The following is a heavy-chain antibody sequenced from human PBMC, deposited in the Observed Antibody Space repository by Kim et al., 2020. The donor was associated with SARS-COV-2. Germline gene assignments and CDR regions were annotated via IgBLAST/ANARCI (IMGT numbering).Heavy chain of an antibody. CDR1: GGSFSGYY. CDR3: ARGPYSSGWYGPYYYGMDV. Sequence: SETLSLTCAVYGGSFSGYYWSWIRQPPGKGLEWIGEINHSGSTNYNPSLKSRVTISVDTSKNQFSLKLSSVTAADTAVYYCARGPYSSGWYGPYYYGMDV. D-gene: IGHD6-19*01. J-gene: IGHJ6*01. V-gene: IGHV4-34*01. CDR2: INHSGST.